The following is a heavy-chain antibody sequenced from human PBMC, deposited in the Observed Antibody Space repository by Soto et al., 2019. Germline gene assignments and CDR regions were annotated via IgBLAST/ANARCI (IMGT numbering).Heavy chain of an antibody. CDR3: AKVTYYDILTGYYPPPYYYYGMDV. Sequence: GGSLRLSCAASGFTFSRYSMNWVRQAPGKGLEWVSYISSSSSTIYYADSVKGRFTISRDNAKNTLYLQMNRLRAEDTALYYCAKVTYYDILTGYYPPPYYYYGMDVWGQGTTVTVSS. CDR2: ISSSSSTI. J-gene: IGHJ6*02. CDR1: GFTFSRYS. V-gene: IGHV3-48*01. D-gene: IGHD3-9*01.